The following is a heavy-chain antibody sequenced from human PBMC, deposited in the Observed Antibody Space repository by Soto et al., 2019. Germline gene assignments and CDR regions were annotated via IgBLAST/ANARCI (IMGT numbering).Heavy chain of an antibody. D-gene: IGHD5-18*01. CDR1: GSITSFY. CDR2: IHTSGSA. J-gene: IGHJ4*02. Sequence: SETLSLTCSVSGSITSFYWSWIRQPAGEGLEWIGRIHTSGSASYNPSLKSRVTMSVDTSKNQFSLKVNSVTAADTALYFCAASPYSYGYFFESWGQGTLVTVFS. V-gene: IGHV4-4*07. CDR3: AASPYSYGYFFES.